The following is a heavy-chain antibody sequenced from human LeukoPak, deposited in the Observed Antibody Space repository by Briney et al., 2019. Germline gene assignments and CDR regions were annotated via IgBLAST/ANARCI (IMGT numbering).Heavy chain of an antibody. Sequence: SETLSLTCTVSGASISSSSYYWGWIRQPPGKGLEWIATIHYTGSTYHNPSLKSRVTMSVDTSKNQFSLKLSTVTAADTAVYYCARHPSGSSFDYWGQGTLVTVSS. CDR3: ARHPSGSSFDY. V-gene: IGHV4-39*01. CDR2: IHYTGST. CDR1: GASISSSSYY. D-gene: IGHD3-22*01. J-gene: IGHJ4*02.